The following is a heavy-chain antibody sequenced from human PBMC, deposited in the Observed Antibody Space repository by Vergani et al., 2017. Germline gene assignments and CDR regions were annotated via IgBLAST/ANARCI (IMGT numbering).Heavy chain of an antibody. J-gene: IGHJ3*02. D-gene: IGHD2-21*02. Sequence: QVQLQESGPGLVKPSETLSLTCTVSGGSISSYYWSWIRHPPGKGLEWIGYIYFSGSTNSNPSLKSRVTISVDTSKNQFSLKLSSVTAADTAVYYCARNPYCGGDCYSDAFDIWGQGTMVTVSS. V-gene: IGHV4-59*01. CDR1: GGSISSYY. CDR2: IYFSGST. CDR3: ARNPYCGGDCYSDAFDI.